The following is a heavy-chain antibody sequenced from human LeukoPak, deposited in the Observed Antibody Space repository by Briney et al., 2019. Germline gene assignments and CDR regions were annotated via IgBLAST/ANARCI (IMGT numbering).Heavy chain of an antibody. D-gene: IGHD5-18*01. V-gene: IGHV3-66*04. J-gene: IGHJ3*02. Sequence: GGSLRLSCAASGFTVSRKFMNWVRQAPGKGLEWVSGIYDDGSTFYADSVKGRFSISRDTSRNTLSLQMSSLRAEDTAVYYCARLDTAMVTGAFDIWGQGTMVTVSS. CDR2: IYDDGST. CDR3: ARLDTAMVTGAFDI. CDR1: GFTVSRKF.